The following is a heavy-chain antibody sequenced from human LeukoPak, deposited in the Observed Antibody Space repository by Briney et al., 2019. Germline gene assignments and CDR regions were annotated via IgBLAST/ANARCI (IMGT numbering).Heavy chain of an antibody. CDR3: AKDLSPLYYYGSGSSNSFDY. CDR2: ISGSGGST. CDR1: GGSFSGYY. V-gene: IGHV3-23*01. Sequence: ETLSLTCAVYGGSFSGYYWSWIRQPPGKGLEWVSGISGSGGSTYYADSVKGRFTISRDNSKNTLCLQMNSLRAEDTAVYYCAKDLSPLYYYGSGSSNSFDYWGQGTLVTVSS. D-gene: IGHD3-10*01. J-gene: IGHJ4*02.